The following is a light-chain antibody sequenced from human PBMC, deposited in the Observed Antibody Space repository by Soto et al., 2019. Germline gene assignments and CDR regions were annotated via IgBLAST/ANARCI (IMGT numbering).Light chain of an antibody. J-gene: IGLJ2*01. CDR1: NIRRKT. Sequence: SYELTQTPSVSVAPGQTARITCGGDNIRRKTVHWYQQKPGHAPVLVVYDDSDRPSGIPERFSGSNSGNPATLTIRRVEAGDEADYYCQVWDSTSHHVLFGGGSKVTGL. CDR2: DDS. V-gene: IGLV3-21*02. CDR3: QVWDSTSHHVL.